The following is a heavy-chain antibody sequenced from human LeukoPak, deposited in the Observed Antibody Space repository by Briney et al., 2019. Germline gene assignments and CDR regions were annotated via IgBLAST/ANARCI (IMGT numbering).Heavy chain of an antibody. CDR3: AVAYSSSSNFDY. J-gene: IGHJ4*02. CDR2: ISSSSSYI. CDR1: GFTFSNYS. D-gene: IGHD6-6*01. V-gene: IGHV3-21*01. Sequence: GGSLRLSCAASGFTFSNYSMNWVRQAPGKGLEWVSSISSSSSYIYYADSVKGRFTISRDNAKNSLYLQMNSLRAEDTAVYYCAVAYSSSSNFDYWGQGTLVTVSS.